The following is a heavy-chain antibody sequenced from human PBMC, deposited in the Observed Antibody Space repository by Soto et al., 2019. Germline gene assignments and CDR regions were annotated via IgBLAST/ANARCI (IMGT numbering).Heavy chain of an antibody. J-gene: IGHJ6*02. CDR1: GYTFTSYA. Sequence: ASVKVSCKASGYTFTSYAMYWVRQAPGQRLEWMGWISAYNGNTNYAQKLQGRVTMTTDTSTSTAYMELRSLRSDDTAVYYCARDEGSGSYYRGYYYYGMEVWGQGTTVTVSS. D-gene: IGHD3-10*01. CDR2: ISAYNGNT. CDR3: ARDEGSGSYYRGYYYYGMEV. V-gene: IGHV1-18*01.